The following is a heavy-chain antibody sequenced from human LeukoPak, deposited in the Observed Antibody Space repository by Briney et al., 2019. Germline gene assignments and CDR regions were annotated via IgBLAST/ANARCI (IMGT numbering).Heavy chain of an antibody. J-gene: IGHJ4*02. V-gene: IGHV3-73*01. CDR1: GFTFSGSA. CDR3: TAAAKLPNYYDRSGYQDY. CDR2: IRSKANTYAT. Sequence: GGSLKLSCAASGFTFSGSAMHWVRQASGKGLEWVGRIRSKANTYATAYAASVKGRFTISRDDSKNTAYLLMNSLKTEDTAVYYCTAAAKLPNYYDRSGYQDYWGQGTLVTVSS. D-gene: IGHD3-22*01.